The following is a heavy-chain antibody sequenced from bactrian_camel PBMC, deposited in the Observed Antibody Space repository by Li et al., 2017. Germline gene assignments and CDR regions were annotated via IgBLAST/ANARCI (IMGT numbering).Heavy chain of an antibody. CDR2: IGSDGCL. D-gene: IGHD7*01. CDR1: GFTVSSAC. CDR3: AAPVNADRCYLFPTAQLEYNY. Sequence: VQLVESGGGSVQAGGSLNLSCVASGFTVSSACTGWFRQAPGKERASVAAIGSDGCLSYADSVKGRFTIARDNTKNTVYLQMSKLAPEDTAMYYCAAPVNADRCYLFPTAQLEYNYYGQGTQVTVS. V-gene: IGHV3S55*01. J-gene: IGHJ4*01.